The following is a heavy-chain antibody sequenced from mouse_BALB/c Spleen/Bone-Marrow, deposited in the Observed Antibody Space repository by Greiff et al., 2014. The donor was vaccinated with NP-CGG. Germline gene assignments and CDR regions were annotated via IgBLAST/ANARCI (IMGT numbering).Heavy chain of an antibody. D-gene: IGHD2-14*01. CDR1: GYTFSSYW. CDR2: ILPGNGST. J-gene: IGHJ4*01. Sequence: VQLLQSGAELMKPGASVKISCKASGYTFSSYWIGWVKQRPGHGLEWVGEILPGNGSTNYNEKFKGKVTFTAETSSNTAYMQRSSLTSEDSAVYYCARSKVLYAMDYWGQGTSVTVSS. CDR3: ARSKVLYAMDY. V-gene: IGHV1-9*01.